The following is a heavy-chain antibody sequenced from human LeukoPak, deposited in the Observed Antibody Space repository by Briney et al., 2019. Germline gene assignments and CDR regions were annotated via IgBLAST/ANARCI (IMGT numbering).Heavy chain of an antibody. CDR1: GFTFNNYV. CDR2: VSGSGGST. Sequence: GGSLRLSCAASGFTFNNYVMSWVRQAPGKGLEWVSTVSGSGGSTNYADSVRGRFTISRDNSKNTLYLQMNSLRAEDTAVYYCAKSEGSGILYYFDYWGQGTLVTVSS. J-gene: IGHJ4*02. V-gene: IGHV3-23*01. CDR3: AKSEGSGILYYFDY. D-gene: IGHD3-10*01.